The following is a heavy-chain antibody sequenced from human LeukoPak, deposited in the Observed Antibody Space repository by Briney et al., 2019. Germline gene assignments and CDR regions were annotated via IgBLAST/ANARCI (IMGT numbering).Heavy chain of an antibody. CDR2: ISGSGGST. Sequence: GGSLRLSCAASGFTFSSYSMNWVRQAPGKGLEWVSAISGSGGSTYYADSVKGRFTISRDNSKNTLYLQMNSLRAEDTAVYYCAKSTLVVITQIDYWGQGTLVTVSS. CDR1: GFTFSSYS. J-gene: IGHJ4*02. V-gene: IGHV3-23*01. D-gene: IGHD3-22*01. CDR3: AKSTLVVITQIDY.